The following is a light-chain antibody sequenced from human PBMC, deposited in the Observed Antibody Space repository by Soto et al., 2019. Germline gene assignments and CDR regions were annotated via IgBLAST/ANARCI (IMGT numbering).Light chain of an antibody. Sequence: SVLTQPPSASGTPGQRVTISCSGSSSSIGSNYVFWYQHLPGTAPKLLIYRNNQRPSGVPDRFSGSKSGTSASLAISGLRSEDETDYYCAAWDDSLSGVVFGGGTQLTVL. CDR1: SSSIGSNY. V-gene: IGLV1-47*01. J-gene: IGLJ2*01. CDR2: RNN. CDR3: AAWDDSLSGVV.